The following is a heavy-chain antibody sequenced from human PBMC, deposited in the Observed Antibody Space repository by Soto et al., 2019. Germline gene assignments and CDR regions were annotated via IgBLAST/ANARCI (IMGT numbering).Heavy chain of an antibody. CDR2: IYESGST. CDR3: ARDISPLTTDWYFDL. D-gene: IGHD4-17*01. CDR1: GGSMSGHMSY. J-gene: IGHJ2*01. V-gene: IGHV4-30-4*01. Sequence: QVQLQESGPGLVKPSETLSLTCTVSGGSMSGHMSYWSWIRQPPGKGLEWIGYIYESGSTYYNPSLKRRVTITLDTSKKQFSMRRNSVTAADTAVYYCARDISPLTTDWYFDLWGRGTLVTVSS.